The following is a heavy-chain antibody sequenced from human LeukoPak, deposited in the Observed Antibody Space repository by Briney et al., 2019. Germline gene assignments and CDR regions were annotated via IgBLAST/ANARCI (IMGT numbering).Heavy chain of an antibody. Sequence: PGGSLRLSCAASGFTFSSYWMSWVRQAPGKGPEWVANIKQDGSEKYYVDSEKGRFTISRDNAKNSLYLQMNSLRAEDTAVYYCARRQYSSSWLYYYYGMDVWGKGTTVTVSS. CDR3: ARRQYSSSWLYYYYGMDV. CDR2: IKQDGSEK. V-gene: IGHV3-7*03. CDR1: GFTFSSYW. J-gene: IGHJ6*04. D-gene: IGHD6-13*01.